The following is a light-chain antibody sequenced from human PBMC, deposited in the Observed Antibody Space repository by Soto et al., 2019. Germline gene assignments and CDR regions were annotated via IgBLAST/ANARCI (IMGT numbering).Light chain of an antibody. CDR3: QQSYSTPPF. J-gene: IGKJ4*01. CDR1: QSVSSSY. Sequence: EIVLTQSPGTLSLSPGERATLSCRASQSVSSSYLAWYQQKPGQAPRLLIYGASSRATGIPDRFSGSGSGTDFTLTISSLQPEDFATYYCQQSYSTPPFFGGGTKVDIK. V-gene: IGKV3-20*01. CDR2: GAS.